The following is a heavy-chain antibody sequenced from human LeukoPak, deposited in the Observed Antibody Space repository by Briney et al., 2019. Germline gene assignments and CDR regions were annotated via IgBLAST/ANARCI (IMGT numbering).Heavy chain of an antibody. D-gene: IGHD2-2*01. CDR2: IYYSGST. CDR1: GGSISSGSYY. CDR3: ARVPRYCSSTSCLDEPYYYYGMDV. J-gene: IGHJ6*02. V-gene: IGHV4-31*03. Sequence: SETLSLTCTVSGGSISSGSYYWSWIRQHPGKGLEWIGYIYYSGSTYYNPSLKSRVTISVDTSKNQFSLKLSSVTAADTAVYYCARVPRYCSSTSCLDEPYYYYGMDVWGQGTTVTVSS.